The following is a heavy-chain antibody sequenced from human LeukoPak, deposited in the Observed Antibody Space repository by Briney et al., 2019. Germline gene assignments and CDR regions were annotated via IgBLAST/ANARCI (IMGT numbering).Heavy chain of an antibody. J-gene: IGHJ4*02. D-gene: IGHD6-13*01. CDR1: GFTFDSYA. Sequence: GGSLRLSCAASGFTFDSYAMSWVRQAPGKGLEWVSAISGGGSGAFYADSVKGRFTISRDNSKNTLYLQMNSLRAEDTAVYYCAKDQVIAAAANSGYWGQGTLVTVSS. CDR2: ISGGGSGA. V-gene: IGHV3-23*01. CDR3: AKDQVIAAAANSGY.